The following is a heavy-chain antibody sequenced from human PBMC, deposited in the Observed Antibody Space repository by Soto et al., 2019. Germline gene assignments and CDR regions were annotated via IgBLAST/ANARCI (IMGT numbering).Heavy chain of an antibody. CDR2: INYSGST. CDR1: GASVSSPTYY. J-gene: IGHJ6*02. V-gene: IGHV4-61*01. Sequence: SETLSLTCTVSGASVSSPTYYWNWIRQPPGKPLEWIGYINYSGSTNYNPSLKSRVTISLDTSNDQFSLKLSSVTAADTAVYYCAKTLDNNIDCYYALDDWGPGTTVTVSS. CDR3: AKTLDNNIDCYYALDD. D-gene: IGHD5-12*01.